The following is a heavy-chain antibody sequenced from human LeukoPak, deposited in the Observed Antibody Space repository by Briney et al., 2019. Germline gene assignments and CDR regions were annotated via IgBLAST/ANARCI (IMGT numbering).Heavy chain of an antibody. V-gene: IGHV1-2*02. CDR3: ARDEPHGSGSYGLDC. CDR2: INPNSGGT. Sequence: GASVKVSCKASGYTFTTYYMHWVRQAPGQGLEWMGWINPNSGGTNYAQKFQGRVTMTRDTSISTAYMDLSRLRSDDTAVYYCARDEPHGSGSYGLDCWGQGTLVAVS. D-gene: IGHD3-10*01. CDR1: GYTFTTYY. J-gene: IGHJ4*02.